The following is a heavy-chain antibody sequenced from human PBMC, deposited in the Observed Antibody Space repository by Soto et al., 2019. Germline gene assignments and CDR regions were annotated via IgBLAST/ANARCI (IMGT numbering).Heavy chain of an antibody. CDR3: ARSPLSGAVPAAIYYYGMDV. J-gene: IGHJ6*02. V-gene: IGHV4-59*01. CDR1: GGSISSYY. Sequence: SETLSLTCTVSGGSISSYYWSWIRQPPGKGLEWIGYIYYSGSTNYNPSLKSRVTISVDTSKNQFSLKLSPVTAADTAVYYCARSPLSGAVPAAIYYYGMDVWGQGTTVTVSS. CDR2: IYYSGST. D-gene: IGHD2-2*01.